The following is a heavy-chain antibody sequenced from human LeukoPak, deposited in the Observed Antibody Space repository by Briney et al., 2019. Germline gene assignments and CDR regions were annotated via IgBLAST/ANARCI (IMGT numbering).Heavy chain of an antibody. D-gene: IGHD2-2*02. CDR2: IYYSGST. CDR3: ARVPYCSSTSCYTGGYYYMDV. V-gene: IGHV4-31*03. CDR1: GGSISSDGYY. J-gene: IGHJ6*03. Sequence: PSETLSLTCTVSGGSISSDGYYWSWIRQHPGKGLEWVGYIYYSGSTYYNPSLKSRVTISVDTSKNQFSLKLSSVTAADTAVYYCARVPYCSSTSCYTGGYYYMDVWGKGTTVTVSS.